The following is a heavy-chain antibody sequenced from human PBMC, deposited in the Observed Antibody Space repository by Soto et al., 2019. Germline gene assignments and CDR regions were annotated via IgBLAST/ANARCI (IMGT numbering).Heavy chain of an antibody. D-gene: IGHD2-21*02. CDR3: AKGGHIVVVTATLFDY. Sequence: GGSLRLSCAASGFTFDDYAMHWVRRAPGKGLEWVSGISWNSGSIGYADSVKGRFTISRDNAKNSLYLQMNSLRAEDTALYYCAKGGHIVVVTATLFDYWGQGTLVTVSS. CDR1: GFTFDDYA. CDR2: ISWNSGSI. J-gene: IGHJ4*02. V-gene: IGHV3-9*01.